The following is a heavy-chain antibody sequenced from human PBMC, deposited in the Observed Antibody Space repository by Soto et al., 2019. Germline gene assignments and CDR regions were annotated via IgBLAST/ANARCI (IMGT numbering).Heavy chain of an antibody. CDR3: ARWGLAFAVVRPSAPDY. V-gene: IGHV3-33*01. D-gene: IGHD3-3*01. CDR2: IWYDGSNK. J-gene: IGHJ4*02. Sequence: GGSLRLSCAASGFTFSSYGMHWVRQAPGKGLEWVAVIWYDGSNKYYADSVKGRFTISRDNSKNTLYLQMNSLRAEDTAVYYCARWGLAFAVVRPSAPDYWGQGTLVIVSS. CDR1: GFTFSSYG.